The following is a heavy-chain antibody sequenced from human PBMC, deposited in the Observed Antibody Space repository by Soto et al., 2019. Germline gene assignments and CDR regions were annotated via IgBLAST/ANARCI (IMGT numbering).Heavy chain of an antibody. CDR2: ISGSGGST. CDR3: AKAALYSSSSSSYGMDV. J-gene: IGHJ6*02. CDR1: GFTFSSYA. D-gene: IGHD6-6*01. V-gene: IGHV3-23*01. Sequence: GGSLRLSCAASGFTFSSYAMSWVRQAPGKGLEWVSAISGSGGSTYYADSVKGRFTISRDNSKNTLYLQMNSLRAEDTAVYYCAKAALYSSSSSSYGMDVWGQGTTVTVSS.